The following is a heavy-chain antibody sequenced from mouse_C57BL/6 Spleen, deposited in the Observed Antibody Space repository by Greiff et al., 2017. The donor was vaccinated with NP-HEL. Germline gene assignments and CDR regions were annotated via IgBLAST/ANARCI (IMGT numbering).Heavy chain of an antibody. Sequence: DVKLVESEGGLVQPGSSMKLSCTASGFTFSDYYMAWVRQVPEKGLEWVANINYDGSSTYYLDSLKSRFIISRDNAKNILYLQMSSLKSEDTATYYCARERLGIDYWGQGTTLTVSS. CDR2: INYDGSST. CDR1: GFTFSDYY. V-gene: IGHV5-16*01. D-gene: IGHD2-2*01. CDR3: ARERLGIDY. J-gene: IGHJ2*01.